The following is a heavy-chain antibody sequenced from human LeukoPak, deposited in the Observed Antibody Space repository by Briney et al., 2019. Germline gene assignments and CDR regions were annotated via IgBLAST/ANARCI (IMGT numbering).Heavy chain of an antibody. CDR3: AKDTKGGLQFVSH. CDR1: ASTFDVEA. CDR2: ISWNSGSI. J-gene: IGHJ4*02. Sequence: SLTLSCAFSASTFDVEAVRWVRRAPGKGLEWVSGISWNSGSIGYADSVKGRFTISSDNAKNSLYLQMNSLRAEDTALYYYAKDTKGGLQFVSHWGQGTRVIVSS. D-gene: IGHD5-12*01. V-gene: IGHV3-9*01.